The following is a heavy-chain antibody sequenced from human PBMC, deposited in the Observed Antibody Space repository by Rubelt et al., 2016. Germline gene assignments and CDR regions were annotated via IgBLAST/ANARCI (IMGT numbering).Heavy chain of an antibody. V-gene: IGHV1-3*01. CDR1: GYPFATYA. J-gene: IGHJ6*02. CDR2: IAAGNGDT. CDR3: ARPLPGYYYGMDV. Sequence: QVQLVQSGAEVKRPGASVKVSCKASGYPFATYAMHWVRQAPGQRLEWMGWIAAGNGDTKYSINLQGRVTFTRETSASTAYMELSSLRSEDTAVYYCARPLPGYYYGMDVWGQGTTVTVSS.